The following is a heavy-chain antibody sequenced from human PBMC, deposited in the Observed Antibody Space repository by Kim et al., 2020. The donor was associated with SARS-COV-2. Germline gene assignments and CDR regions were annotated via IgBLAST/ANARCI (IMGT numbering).Heavy chain of an antibody. CDR2: ISSSGSTI. D-gene: IGHD3-3*01. Sequence: GGSLRLSCAASGFTFSDYYMSWIRQAPGKGLEWVSYISSSGSTIYYADSVKGRFTISRDNAKNSLYLQMNSLRAEDTAVYYCARDNYDFWSGYPNYYYYYMDVWGKGTTVTVSS. CDR1: GFTFSDYY. CDR3: ARDNYDFWSGYPNYYYYYMDV. J-gene: IGHJ6*03. V-gene: IGHV3-11*01.